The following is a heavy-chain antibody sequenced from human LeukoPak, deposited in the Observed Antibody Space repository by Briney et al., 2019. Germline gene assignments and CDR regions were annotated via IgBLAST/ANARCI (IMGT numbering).Heavy chain of an antibody. CDR3: ARALTYYDILTGYHISDAFDI. J-gene: IGHJ3*02. CDR1: GFTFSDYY. Sequence: GGSLRLSCAASGFTFSDYYMSWIRQAPGKGLEWVSYLSRSGSTIKYADSVKGRFTISRDNAKNSLYLQMNSLGAEDTAVYYCARALTYYDILTGYHISDAFDIWGQGTMVTVSS. V-gene: IGHV3-11*04. CDR2: LSRSGSTI. D-gene: IGHD3-9*01.